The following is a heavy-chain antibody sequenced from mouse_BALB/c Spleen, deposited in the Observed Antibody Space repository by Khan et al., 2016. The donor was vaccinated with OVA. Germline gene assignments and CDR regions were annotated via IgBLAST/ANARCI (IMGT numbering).Heavy chain of an antibody. CDR3: ARRAYYGNWDFDV. CDR2: ISYSGST. V-gene: IGHV3-2*02. J-gene: IGHJ1*01. D-gene: IGHD2-1*01. Sequence: QLEESGPGLVKPSQSLSLTCTVTGYSITSDYAWNWIRQFPGNKLEWMGYISYSGSTNYNPSLKSRISLTRDTSKNQFFLQLNSVTTEDTATYYGARRAYYGNWDFDVWGAGTTVTVSS. CDR1: GYSITSDYA.